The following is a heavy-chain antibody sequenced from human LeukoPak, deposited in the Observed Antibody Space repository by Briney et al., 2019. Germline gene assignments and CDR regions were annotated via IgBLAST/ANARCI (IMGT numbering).Heavy chain of an antibody. CDR3: ARDHLTYSSSSDFDY. D-gene: IGHD6-6*01. Sequence: GGSLRLSCAASGFRFSYHDMHWVRQAPGKGLEWVSSISSGSSYLYYADSMKGRFTISRDNAKNSLYLQMNSLRTEDTAVYYCARDHLTYSSSSDFDYWGQGTLVTVSS. V-gene: IGHV3-21*01. CDR2: ISSGSSYL. J-gene: IGHJ4*02. CDR1: GFRFSYHD.